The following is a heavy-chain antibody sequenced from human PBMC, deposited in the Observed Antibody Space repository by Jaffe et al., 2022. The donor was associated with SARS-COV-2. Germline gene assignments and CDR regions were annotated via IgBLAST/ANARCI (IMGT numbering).Heavy chain of an antibody. V-gene: IGHV3-33*01. CDR2: IYYDGSNK. CDR3: ARDPGVRGAGGHMDV. CDR1: GFTFSNYG. J-gene: IGHJ6*02. Sequence: QVQLVESGGGVVQPGRSLRLSCAASGFTFSNYGMHWVRQAPGKGLEWVAVIYYDGSNKYYADSVKGRFTISRDNSKNTLYLQMNSLRAEDTAVYYCARDPGVRGAGGHMDVWGQGTTVTVSS. D-gene: IGHD3-10*01.